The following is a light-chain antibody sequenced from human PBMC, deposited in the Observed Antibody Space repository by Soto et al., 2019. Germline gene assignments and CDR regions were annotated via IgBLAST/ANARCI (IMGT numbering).Light chain of an antibody. CDR3: EAWDDSLNGYV. V-gene: IGLV1-44*01. CDR1: SCNIGRKT. J-gene: IGLJ1*01. CDR2: SNN. Sequence: SGLTQPPSASGTPGQRVTISWSGSSCNIGRKTVNWYQQLPGTAPKRLIYSNNQRPSGGPDRFSGSKSGTSASLPIRGLQSEDAAASSCEAWDDSLNGYVFGNGTKVT.